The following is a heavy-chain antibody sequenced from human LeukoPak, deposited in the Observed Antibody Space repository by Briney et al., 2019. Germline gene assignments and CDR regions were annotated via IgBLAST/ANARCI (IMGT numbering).Heavy chain of an antibody. Sequence: PGGSLRLSCAASGFTFTSYTMNWVRQAPGKGLEWVPYITSSSSTIYYADSVKGRFTMSRDNAENSLYLQMNSLRAEDTAVYYCARNFDSWGQGILVTVSS. CDR1: GFTFTSYT. D-gene: IGHD2/OR15-2a*01. V-gene: IGHV3-48*01. CDR3: ARNFDS. CDR2: ITSSSSTI. J-gene: IGHJ4*02.